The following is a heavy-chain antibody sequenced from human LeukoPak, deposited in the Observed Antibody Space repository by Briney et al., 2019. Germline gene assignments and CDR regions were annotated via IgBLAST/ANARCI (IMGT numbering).Heavy chain of an antibody. D-gene: IGHD2-21*02. Sequence: ASVKVSCKASGYSFSTYGLSWLRQAPGQGLEWMGWINTDNGDTNYAQKFQRSVTMTSDKATNTAYMELRNLRSDDTAVYYCARKACIGDCPRFDPWGQGTLVIVSS. CDR3: ARKACIGDCPRFDP. V-gene: IGHV1-18*04. J-gene: IGHJ5*02. CDR1: GYSFSTYG. CDR2: INTDNGDT.